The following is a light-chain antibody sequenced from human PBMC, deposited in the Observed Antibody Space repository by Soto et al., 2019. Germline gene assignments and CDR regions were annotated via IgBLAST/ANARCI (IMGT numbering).Light chain of an antibody. CDR3: QQYSSSLLT. CDR2: DAS. J-gene: IGKJ4*01. V-gene: IGKV3-20*01. CDR1: QSVNNNY. Sequence: ALTQSPDTLTLSPGERATLSCRASQSVNNNYLAWYQQKPGQTPRLLIYDASSRATGIPDRFSGSGSGTDFTLTVSRLEPDDFAVYYCQQYSSSLLTFGGGTKVDIK.